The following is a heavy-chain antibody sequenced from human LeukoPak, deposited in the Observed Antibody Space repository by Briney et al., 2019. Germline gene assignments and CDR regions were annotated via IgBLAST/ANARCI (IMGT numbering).Heavy chain of an antibody. CDR1: GSTFIRET. J-gene: IGHJ6*02. CDR2: ISSILGLR. D-gene: IGHD4-17*01. V-gene: IGHV1-69*04. CDR3: AREFEGYDDYSDSYYGMDV. Sequence: SVQVSCKTSGSTFIRETISWVRQAPGQGLEWMGRISSILGLRNFAQKFQGRVTITADKSTSTAYMELSSLRSEDTAVYYCAREFEGYDDYSDSYYGMDVWGQGTTVTVSS.